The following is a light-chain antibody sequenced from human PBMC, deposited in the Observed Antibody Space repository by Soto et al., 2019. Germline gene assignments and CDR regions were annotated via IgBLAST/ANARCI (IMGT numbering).Light chain of an antibody. V-gene: IGKV1-9*01. Sequence: IQLTQSPSSLSASVGDRVSITCRASQGISDSIAWYQQKPGKAPSLLIYAASTLQSGVPSRFSGSGSGTDFTLTINSLQPEDFAAYFCQQLNTYPRTFGPGTTVDIK. J-gene: IGKJ3*01. CDR3: QQLNTYPRT. CDR1: QGISDS. CDR2: AAS.